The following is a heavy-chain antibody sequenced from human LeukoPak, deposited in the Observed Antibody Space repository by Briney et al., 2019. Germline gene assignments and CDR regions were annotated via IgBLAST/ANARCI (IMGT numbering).Heavy chain of an antibody. CDR2: IYNSGGT. D-gene: IGHD3-22*01. J-gene: IGHJ4*02. Sequence: GGSLRLSCAASGFTFSSYAMSWVRQAPGKGLEWVSVIYNSGGTYYADSVKGRFTISRDNSKNTLYLQMNSLRVEDTAVYFCARDCSASSSDYYPLGYWGQGTLVTVSS. CDR3: ARDCSASSSDYYPLGY. V-gene: IGHV3-66*01. CDR1: GFTFSSYA.